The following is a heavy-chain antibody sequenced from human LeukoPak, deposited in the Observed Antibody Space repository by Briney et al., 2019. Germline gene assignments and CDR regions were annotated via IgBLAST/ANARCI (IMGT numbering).Heavy chain of an antibody. CDR2: IRYDGSNK. J-gene: IGHJ4*02. Sequence: GGSLRLSCAASGFTFSSYGMHWVRQAPGKGLEWVAFIRYDGSNKYYADSVKGRFTISRDNSKNTLYLQMNSLRAEDTAVYYCAKGLRSRESYPPEGYWGQGTLVTVSS. V-gene: IGHV3-30*02. D-gene: IGHD1-26*01. CDR1: GFTFSSYG. CDR3: AKGLRSRESYPPEGY.